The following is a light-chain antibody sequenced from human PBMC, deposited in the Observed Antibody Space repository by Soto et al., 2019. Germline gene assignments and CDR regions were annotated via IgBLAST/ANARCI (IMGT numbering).Light chain of an antibody. CDR3: CSNAGSSTYV. V-gene: IGLV2-23*01. CDR1: SSDVGSHNL. J-gene: IGLJ1*01. Sequence: QSALTQPASVSGSPGQSITISCTGTSSDVGSHNLVSWYQQYPGKASKLIIFEASKRPSGVSNRFSASKSGSTASLTISGLQAEDEADYYCCSNAGSSTYVFGTGTKVTVL. CDR2: EAS.